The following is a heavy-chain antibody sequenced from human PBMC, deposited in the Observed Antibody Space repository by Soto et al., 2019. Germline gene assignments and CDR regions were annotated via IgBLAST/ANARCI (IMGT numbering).Heavy chain of an antibody. CDR1: GGSISSGDYY. J-gene: IGHJ4*02. D-gene: IGHD6-13*01. V-gene: IGHV4-30-4*01. Sequence: SETLSLTCTVSGGSISSGDYYWSWIRQPPGKGLEWIGYIYYSGSTYYNPSLKSRVTISVDTSKNQFSLKLSSVTAADTAVYYCAREAAAGIGFDYWGQGTLVTVSS. CDR3: AREAAAGIGFDY. CDR2: IYYSGST.